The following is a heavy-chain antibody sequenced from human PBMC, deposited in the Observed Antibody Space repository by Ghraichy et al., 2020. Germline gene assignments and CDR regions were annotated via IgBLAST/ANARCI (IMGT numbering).Heavy chain of an antibody. J-gene: IGHJ3*02. CDR2: ISYDGSNK. V-gene: IGHV3-30*18. CDR1: GFTFSSYG. D-gene: IGHD3-22*01. CDR3: AKLVGDYDSSGYYKYDAFDI. Sequence: GESLNISCAASGFTFSSYGMHWVRQAPGKGLEWVAVISYDGSNKYYADSVKGRFTISRDNSKKPLYLQMNSLRAEDTAVYYCAKLVGDYDSSGYYKYDAFDIGGQGTMVTVSS.